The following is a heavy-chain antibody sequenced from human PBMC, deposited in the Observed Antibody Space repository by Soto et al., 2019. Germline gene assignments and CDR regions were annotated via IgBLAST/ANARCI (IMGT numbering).Heavy chain of an antibody. CDR1: GGSLRSGGYY. CDR2: FYYSGNT. CDR3: ARGWRGYDFWSGPYYYYYGMDV. J-gene: IGHJ6*02. V-gene: IGHV4-31*03. Sequence: SETLSLTCTVAGGSLRSGGYYWSWIRQHPGKGLEWIGYFYYSGNTYYNPSLKSRLTISGDTSKNQFSLNLSSVTAADTAVYYCARGWRGYDFWSGPYYYYYGMDVWGQGTTVTVSS. D-gene: IGHD3-3*01.